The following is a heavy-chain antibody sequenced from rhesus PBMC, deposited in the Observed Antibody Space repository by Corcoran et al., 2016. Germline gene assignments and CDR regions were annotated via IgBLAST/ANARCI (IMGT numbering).Heavy chain of an antibody. CDR3: ARFTSTTIRYFDL. J-gene: IGHJ2*01. CDR2: IYGNSSST. CDR1: GGSISGYYY. V-gene: IGHV4-73*01. Sequence: QVQLQQWGEGLVKPSETLSLTCAVYGGSISGYYYWSWIRQPPGKGLEWIWYIYGNSSSTNYNPSLKNRVTILKDTSKNQFSLKLSSLTAADAAVYYCARFTSTTIRYFDLWGPGTPITVSS. D-gene: IGHD2-2*01.